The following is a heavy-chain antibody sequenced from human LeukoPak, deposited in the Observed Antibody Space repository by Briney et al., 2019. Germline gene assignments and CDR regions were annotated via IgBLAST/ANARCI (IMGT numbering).Heavy chain of an antibody. V-gene: IGHV4-34*01. CDR3: ASVGGSHGYLLPVACC. CDR2: INHSENT. J-gene: IGHJ4*02. D-gene: IGHD5-18*01. Sequence: PSETLSLTCVVSGGLFGGSYWSWIRQVPGKGLEWIGEINHSENTNYNPSLRNRVTISIDTSKNQFSLRLSSVTAADTAVYYCASVGGSHGYLLPVACCWGQGTLVTVSS. CDR1: GGLFGGSY.